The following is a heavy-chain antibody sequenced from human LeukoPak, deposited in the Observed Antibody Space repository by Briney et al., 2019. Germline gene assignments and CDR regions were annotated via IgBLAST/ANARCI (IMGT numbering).Heavy chain of an antibody. J-gene: IGHJ4*02. V-gene: IGHV3-21*01. CDR2: ISSSSSYI. CDR3: ARESYDILTGSFDY. D-gene: IGHD3-9*01. Sequence: GGSLRLSCAASGFTFSSYSMDWVRQAPGKGLEWVSSISSSSSYIYYADSVKGRFTISRDNAKNSLYLQMNSLRAEDTAVYYCARESYDILTGSFDYWGQGTLVTVSS. CDR1: GFTFSSYS.